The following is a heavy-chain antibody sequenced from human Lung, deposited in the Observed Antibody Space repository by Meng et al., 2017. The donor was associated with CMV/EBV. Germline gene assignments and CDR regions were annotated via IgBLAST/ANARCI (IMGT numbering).Heavy chain of an antibody. CDR2: ITASGGST. CDR3: AKAYSGSWYREYYDY. V-gene: IGHV3-23*01. CDR1: GFTFSSFA. Sequence: GGSLRLXCAASGFTFSSFAMSWVRQAPGKGLELDSAITASGGSTYYADSVKGRFTISRDNSKNTLYLQMNSLRAEDTAVYYCAKAYSGSWYREYYDYWGQGTXVTVSS. D-gene: IGHD6-13*01. J-gene: IGHJ4*02.